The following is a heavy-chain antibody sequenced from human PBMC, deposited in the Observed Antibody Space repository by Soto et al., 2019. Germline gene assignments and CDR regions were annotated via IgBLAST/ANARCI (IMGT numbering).Heavy chain of an antibody. Sequence: QVQLVQSGDEVKKPGASVKVSCKASGYIFVNYGIAWVRQAPGQGLEWMGWISPYTGNTHSATKLQGRLNMTTDTSTSTAYMVLGSMTSDDTAVYYCVMVDNYVTLTPHDGWGQGDTGTVS. CDR2: ISPYTGNT. CDR3: VMVDNYVTLTPHDG. J-gene: IGHJ6*02. V-gene: IGHV1-18*01. CDR1: GYIFVNYG. D-gene: IGHD3-16*01.